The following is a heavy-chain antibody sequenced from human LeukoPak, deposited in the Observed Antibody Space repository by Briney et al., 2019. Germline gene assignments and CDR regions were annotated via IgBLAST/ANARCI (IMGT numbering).Heavy chain of an antibody. D-gene: IGHD4-23*01. CDR1: GFTFSSYE. CDR3: ARQIRWYTAFDI. Sequence: GGSLRLSCVASGFTFSSYEMNWVRQAPGKGLEWVSYISSSGSTIYYADSVKGRFTISRDNAKNSLYLQMNSLRAEDTAVYYCARQIRWYTAFDIWGQGTMVTVSS. V-gene: IGHV3-48*03. J-gene: IGHJ3*02. CDR2: ISSSGSTI.